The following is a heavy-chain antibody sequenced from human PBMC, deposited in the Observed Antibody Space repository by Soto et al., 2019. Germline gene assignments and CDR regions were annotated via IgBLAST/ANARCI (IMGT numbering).Heavy chain of an antibody. Sequence: EVQLVESGGGLVQPGGSLRLSCAASGFTFSNYSLNWVRQTPGKWLEWVSYMSSSSGTIYYADSVKGRFTISRDNARNSLSLQMNSLRDEDTAVYYCARDPFPKTATLPTTIRYYYYAMDVWGQGTTVTVSS. D-gene: IGHD6-25*01. CDR1: GFTFSNYS. V-gene: IGHV3-48*02. J-gene: IGHJ6*02. CDR2: MSSSSGTI. CDR3: ARDPFPKTATLPTTIRYYYYAMDV.